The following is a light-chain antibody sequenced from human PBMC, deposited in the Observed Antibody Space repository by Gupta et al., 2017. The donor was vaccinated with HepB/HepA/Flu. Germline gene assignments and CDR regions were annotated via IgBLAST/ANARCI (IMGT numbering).Light chain of an antibody. CDR1: QSFSRNF. Sequence: ETVLTQSPATVSLFPGERDTPSCGGSQSFSRNFLAWYQQKAGQAPRLIIYGASSRATGLPDRFSGSGSGTEFTLTISRREPEDFAVYYCQQEGCSPITFGRGTKVEIK. J-gene: IGKJ4*01. CDR3: QQEGCSPIT. V-gene: IGKV3-20*01. CDR2: GAS.